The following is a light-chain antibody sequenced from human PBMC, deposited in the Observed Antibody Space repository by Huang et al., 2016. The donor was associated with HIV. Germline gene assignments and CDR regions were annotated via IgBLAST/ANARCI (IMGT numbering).Light chain of an antibody. J-gene: IGKJ4*01. CDR2: GAS. CDR1: QSVNSD. CDR3: QQYNDWPPLT. V-gene: IGKV3-15*01. Sequence: EIEMTQSPAILSVSPGERATLSCRASQSVNSDLAWYLQQPGQAPRLLIYGASTRAIGITAKFNGTGSGTEFSLSISNLQSDDFGVYYCQQYNDWPPLTFGGGTKVEI.